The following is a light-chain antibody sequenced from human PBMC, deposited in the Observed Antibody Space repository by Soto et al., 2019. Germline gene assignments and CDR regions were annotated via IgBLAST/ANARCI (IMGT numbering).Light chain of an antibody. Sequence: DIQMTQSPSTLSASVGDRVTITCRASQSISSWLAWYQQKPGKAPKLLIYKASSLESVVPSRFSGSGSGTEFTLTISSLPPDDFATYYCQQYNSSWTFGQGTKVEIK. V-gene: IGKV1-5*03. CDR3: QQYNSSWT. J-gene: IGKJ1*01. CDR1: QSISSW. CDR2: KAS.